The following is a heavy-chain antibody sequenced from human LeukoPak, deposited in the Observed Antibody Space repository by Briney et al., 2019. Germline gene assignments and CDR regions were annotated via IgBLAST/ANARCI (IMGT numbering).Heavy chain of an antibody. V-gene: IGHV4-59*12. CDR3: ASGARQWLPYY. CDR2: IYYSGST. Sequence: PSETLSLTCTVSGGSISSYYWSWIRQPPGKGLEWIGYIYYSGSTNYNPSLKSRVTMSVDTSKNQFSLKLSSVTAADTAVYYCASGARQWLPYYWGQGTLVTVSS. D-gene: IGHD6-19*01. CDR1: GGSISSYY. J-gene: IGHJ4*02.